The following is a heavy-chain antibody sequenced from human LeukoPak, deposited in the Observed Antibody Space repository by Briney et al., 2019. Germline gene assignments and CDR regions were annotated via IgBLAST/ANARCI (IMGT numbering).Heavy chain of an antibody. Sequence: PGGSLRLSCAASGFTFSSYEMKWVRQAPGKGLEWVSYISSSGSSKYYADSVKGRFTVSRDNAKNSLSLQMNSLRAEDTAVYYCVRDLGVVVTAWGYWGQGILVTVSS. CDR1: GFTFSSYE. V-gene: IGHV3-48*03. J-gene: IGHJ4*02. D-gene: IGHD2-21*02. CDR3: VRDLGVVVTAWGY. CDR2: ISSSGSSK.